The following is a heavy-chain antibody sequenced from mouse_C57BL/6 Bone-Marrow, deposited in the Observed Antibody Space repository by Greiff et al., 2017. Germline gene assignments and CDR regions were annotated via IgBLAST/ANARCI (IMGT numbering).Heavy chain of an antibody. CDR3: ARIGGYGSSRAWFAY. Sequence: QVTLKVSGPGILQPSQTLSLTCSFSGFSLSTFGMGVGWIRQPSGKGLEWLAHIWWDDDKYYNPALKSRLTISKDTSNNQVFLKIAHVDPADTATYYCARIGGYGSSRAWFAYWGQGTLVTVSA. CDR2: IWWDDDK. D-gene: IGHD1-1*01. J-gene: IGHJ3*01. CDR1: GFSLSTFGMG. V-gene: IGHV8-8*01.